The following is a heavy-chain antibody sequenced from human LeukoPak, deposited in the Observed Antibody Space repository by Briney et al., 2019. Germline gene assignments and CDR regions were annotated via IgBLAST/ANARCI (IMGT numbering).Heavy chain of an antibody. J-gene: IGHJ5*02. D-gene: IGHD2-2*01. V-gene: IGHV4-59*01. CDR1: GGSISSYY. Sequence: NTSETLSLTCTVSGGSISSYYWSWIRQPPGKGLEWIGYIYYSGSTNYNPSLKSRVTISVDTSKNQFSLKLSSVTAADTAVYYCARVGLAYCSSTSCCLSAFDPWGQGTLVTVSS. CDR3: ARVGLAYCSSTSCCLSAFDP. CDR2: IYYSGST.